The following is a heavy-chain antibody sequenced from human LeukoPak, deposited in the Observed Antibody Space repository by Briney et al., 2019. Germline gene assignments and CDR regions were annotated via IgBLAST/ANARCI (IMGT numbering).Heavy chain of an antibody. V-gene: IGHV4-39*01. Sequence: SETLSLTCTVSGDSINNYNYHWGWIRQPPGKGLDWIGTIYYSGNTYYNPSLKSRVTMSVDTSKNQCSLRLSSVTATDTAVYYCARHPSGYVDYWGQGTLVTVSS. CDR1: GDSINNYNYH. D-gene: IGHD3-3*01. CDR3: ARHPSGYVDY. CDR2: IYYSGNT. J-gene: IGHJ4*02.